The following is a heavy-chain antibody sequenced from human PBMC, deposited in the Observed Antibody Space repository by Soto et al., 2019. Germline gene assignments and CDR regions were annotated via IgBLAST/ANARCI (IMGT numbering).Heavy chain of an antibody. CDR1: GGSISSYY. V-gene: IGHV4-59*08. CDR3: ARHKGALVNFDH. D-gene: IGHD1-26*01. CDR2: IYSSGSS. J-gene: IGHJ4*02. Sequence: QVQLQESGPGLVKPSETLSLTCTVSGGSISSYYWSWIRQPPGKGLEWIGYIYSSGSSNYNPALQSRITVSVVTSKTQFSLTLSSVTGAETAVYYCARHKGALVNFDHWGQGTVVTVSS.